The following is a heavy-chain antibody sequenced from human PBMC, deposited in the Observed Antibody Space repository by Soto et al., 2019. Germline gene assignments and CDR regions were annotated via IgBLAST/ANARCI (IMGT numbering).Heavy chain of an antibody. J-gene: IGHJ4*02. CDR2: IYWDDDK. CDR3: AHRPYGDYPLDY. V-gene: IGHV2-5*02. D-gene: IGHD4-17*01. Sequence: QITLKESGPTLVKPTQTLTLTCTFSGFSLSTSGVGVGWLRQPPGKALEWLALIYWDDDKRYSPSLKSRLTITKDTSKNQVVLTMTNMDPVDTATYYCAHRPYGDYPLDYWGQGTLVTVSS. CDR1: GFSLSTSGVG.